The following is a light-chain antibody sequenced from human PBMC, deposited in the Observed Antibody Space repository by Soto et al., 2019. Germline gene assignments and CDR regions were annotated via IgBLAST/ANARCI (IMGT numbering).Light chain of an antibody. Sequence: EVMMTQSPATLSLSPGERATLSCRASQSVSGNLAWYQQRRGQAPRLLIYAASSRAAGIPARFSGSGSGTEFTLTINSLQSEDFAVYYCQQYDSWPPLTFGGGTKVEVK. CDR3: QQYDSWPPLT. J-gene: IGKJ4*01. CDR2: AAS. V-gene: IGKV3-15*01. CDR1: QSVSGN.